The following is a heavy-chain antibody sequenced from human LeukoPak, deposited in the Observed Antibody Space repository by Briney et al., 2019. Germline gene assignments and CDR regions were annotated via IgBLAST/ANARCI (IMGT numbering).Heavy chain of an antibody. CDR3: AKDDAFDY. Sequence: GRSLRLSCAASGFTFDDYAMHWVRQAPGKGLEWVSGISWNSGSIGYADSVKGRFTISRDNAKNSLYLQMNSLRAEDTALYYCAKDDAFDYWGQGTLATVSS. CDR2: ISWNSGSI. J-gene: IGHJ4*02. V-gene: IGHV3-9*01. CDR1: GFTFDDYA.